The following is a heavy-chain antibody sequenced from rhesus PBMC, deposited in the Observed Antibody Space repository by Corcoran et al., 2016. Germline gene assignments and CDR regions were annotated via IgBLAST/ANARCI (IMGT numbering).Heavy chain of an antibody. D-gene: IGHD1-44*01. CDR1: LPSISSYW. V-gene: IGHV4-80*01. CDR2: INGNSGRT. J-gene: IGHJ4*01. Sequence: QVQLQESGPGLVKPSATMSLTCSASLPSISSYWSHCSRQPPVQGLEWIGEINGNSGRTHYNRALTMLVTISTGASKHQFSLKLSSVTSADTAVYCCARDQGVGTTLLDYWGQVVLVTVSS. CDR3: ARDQGVGTTLLDY.